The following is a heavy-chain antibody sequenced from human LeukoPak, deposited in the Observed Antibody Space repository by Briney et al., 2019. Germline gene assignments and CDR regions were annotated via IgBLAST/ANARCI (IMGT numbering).Heavy chain of an antibody. Sequence: GASVKVSCKASGYTFTCYGISWVRQAPGQGLEWMGWISAYNGNTNYAQKLQGRVTMTTDTSTSTAYMELRSLRSDDTAVYYCARDAYSSSSAAFDIWGQGTMVTVSS. D-gene: IGHD6-6*01. CDR2: ISAYNGNT. CDR1: GYTFTCYG. V-gene: IGHV1-18*01. CDR3: ARDAYSSSSAAFDI. J-gene: IGHJ3*02.